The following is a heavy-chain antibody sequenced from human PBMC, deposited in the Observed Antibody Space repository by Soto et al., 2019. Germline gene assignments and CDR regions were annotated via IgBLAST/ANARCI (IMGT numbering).Heavy chain of an antibody. CDR3: AKDQTDVTLFDY. CDR1: GFSFSTLA. Sequence: EVQLLESGGGFVQPGGSLSLSCASSGFSFSTLAMCWVRRAPGKGLEWVSSISGRGVDTLYADSVKGRFTISRDNSRNTLYLQVKSLRAEDTAVYYCAKDQTDVTLFDYWGQGTLVTVSA. V-gene: IGHV3-23*01. D-gene: IGHD2-21*02. CDR2: ISGRGVDT. J-gene: IGHJ4*02.